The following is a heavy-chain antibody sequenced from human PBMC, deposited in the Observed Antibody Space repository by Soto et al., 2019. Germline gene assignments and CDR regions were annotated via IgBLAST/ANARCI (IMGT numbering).Heavy chain of an antibody. J-gene: IGHJ4*02. CDR1: QYSFTSYC. D-gene: IGHD2-15*01. CDR2: INPIGGST. V-gene: IGHV1-46*01. CDR3: ARDHYYCSGGSCYPDYYFDY. Sequence: ASVKVSCKASQYSFTSYCVHWVRQAPGQGLEWMGIINPIGGSTNYAHRFQVRVTMTRDTSTSTVYMELSSLRSEDTAVYYCARDHYYCSGGSCYPDYYFDYWGQGTLVTVSS.